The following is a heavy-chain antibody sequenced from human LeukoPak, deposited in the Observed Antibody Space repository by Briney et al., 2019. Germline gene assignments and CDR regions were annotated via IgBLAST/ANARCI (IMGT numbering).Heavy chain of an antibody. V-gene: IGHV4-34*01. CDR3: ARAMMTNSPDY. CDR2: INYNGST. CDR1: GGSFSGYY. Sequence: SETLSLTCAVYGGSFSGYYWSWIRQPPGKGLEWIGEINYNGSTNHNPSLKSRVTISGDTSKKQFSLKLSSVTAADTAVYYCARAMMTNSPDYWGQGTRVTVSS. J-gene: IGHJ4*02. D-gene: IGHD3-16*01.